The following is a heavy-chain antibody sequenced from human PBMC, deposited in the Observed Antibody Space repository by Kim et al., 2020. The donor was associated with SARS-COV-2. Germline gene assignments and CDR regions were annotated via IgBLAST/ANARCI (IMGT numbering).Heavy chain of an antibody. CDR3: ARGGFCGGDCPTYYFYYAMDV. Sequence: GGSLRLSCAASGFTFSDFYLSWVRQAPGKGLEWVSSISASSGYTNYADSVKGRFTISRDNAKNSLYLQMNSLRTEDTAVYYCARGGFCGGDCPTYYFYYAMDVWGQGTTVTVSS. CDR2: ISASSGYT. J-gene: IGHJ6*02. D-gene: IGHD2-21*02. CDR1: GFTFSDFY. V-gene: IGHV3-11*05.